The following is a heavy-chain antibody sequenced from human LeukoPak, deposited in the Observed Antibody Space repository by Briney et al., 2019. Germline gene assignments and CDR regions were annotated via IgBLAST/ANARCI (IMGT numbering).Heavy chain of an antibody. J-gene: IGHJ4*02. CDR2: IIPIFGTA. D-gene: IGHD3-10*01. Sequence: SVKVSCKASGGTFSSYAISWVRQAPGQGLEWMGRIIPIFGTANYAQKFQGRVTITRNTSISTAYMELSSLRSDDTAVYYCASLWFGELHPFDYWGQGTLVTVSS. V-gene: IGHV1-69*05. CDR1: GGTFSSYA. CDR3: ASLWFGELHPFDY.